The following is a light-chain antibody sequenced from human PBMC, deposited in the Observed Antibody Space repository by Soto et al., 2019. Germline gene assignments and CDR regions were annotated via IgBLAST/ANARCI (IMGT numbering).Light chain of an antibody. CDR1: NSNIGSNT. CDR3: AAWDDSLNGRV. CDR2: YDN. Sequence: QSVLTQPPSASGTPGQRVTISCSGSNSNIGSNTVNWYQQLPGTAPKLLIYYDNLRPSGVPDRISGSKSGTSASLAISGLQSDDEADYYCAAWDDSLNGRVFGTWTKLTVL. J-gene: IGLJ1*01. V-gene: IGLV1-44*01.